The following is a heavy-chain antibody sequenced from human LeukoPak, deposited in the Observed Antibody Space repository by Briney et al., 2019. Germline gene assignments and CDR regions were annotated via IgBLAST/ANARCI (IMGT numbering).Heavy chain of an antibody. J-gene: IGHJ4*02. Sequence: TSETLSLTCAVYGGSSSGYYWSWIRQPPGKGLEWIGEINHSGSTNYNPSLKSRVTISVDTSKNQFSLKLSSVTAADTAVYYCAYFDFWSAHPGGWGQGTLVTVSS. CDR1: GGSSSGYY. CDR2: INHSGST. CDR3: AYFDFWSAHPGG. D-gene: IGHD3-3*01. V-gene: IGHV4-34*01.